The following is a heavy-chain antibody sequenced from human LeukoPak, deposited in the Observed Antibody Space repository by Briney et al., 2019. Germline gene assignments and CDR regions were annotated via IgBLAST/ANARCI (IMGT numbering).Heavy chain of an antibody. D-gene: IGHD3-22*01. CDR2: INQDGREK. Sequence: GGSLRLSCAASGFTFSGYWMSWVRQAPGKGLEWVADINQDGREKYCVDSVKGRFTISRDDAENSLYLQMNSLRAEDTAVYYCGTLGDSREYFDYWGQGTLVTVSS. CDR1: GFTFSGYW. J-gene: IGHJ4*02. CDR3: GTLGDSREYFDY. V-gene: IGHV3-7*02.